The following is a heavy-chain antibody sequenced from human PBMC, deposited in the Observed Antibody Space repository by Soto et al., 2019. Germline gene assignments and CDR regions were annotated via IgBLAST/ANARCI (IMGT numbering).Heavy chain of an antibody. CDR3: ARGDSRWPNYYYYYGPEG. D-gene: IGHD6-13*01. Sequence: PETPSLTCAVYGGSFSGYYWSWIRQPPGKGLEWIGEINHSGSTNYNPSLKSRVTISVDTSKNQFSLKLSSVTAADTAVYYCARGDSRWPNYYYYYGPEGRGHGSTVTV. J-gene: IGHJ6*02. CDR2: INHSGST. V-gene: IGHV4-34*01. CDR1: GGSFSGYY.